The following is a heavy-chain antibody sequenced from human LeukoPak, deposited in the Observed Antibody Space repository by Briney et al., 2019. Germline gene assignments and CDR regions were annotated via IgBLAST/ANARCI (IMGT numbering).Heavy chain of an antibody. V-gene: IGHV3-30*02. D-gene: IGHD3-3*01. CDR2: IRYDGSNK. CDR3: AKGLRRIYDFWSGYLDY. CDR1: GFTFSSYG. J-gene: IGHJ4*02. Sequence: GGSLRLSCAASGFTFSSYGMHWVRQAPGKGLEWVAFIRYDGSNKYYADSVKGRFTISRDNSKNTLYLQMNSLRAEDTAVYYCAKGLRRIYDFWSGYLDYWGQGTLVTVSS.